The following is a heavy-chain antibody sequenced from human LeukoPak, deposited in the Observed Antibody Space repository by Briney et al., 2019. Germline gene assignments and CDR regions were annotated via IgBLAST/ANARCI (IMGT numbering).Heavy chain of an antibody. V-gene: IGHV4-61*09. CDR2: MNTTGYT. CDR3: ARAPEGFVYYFDY. CDR1: GDSISIGSYY. D-gene: IGHD5/OR15-5a*01. J-gene: IGHJ4*02. Sequence: SETLSLTCTVSGDSISIGSYYWSWIRQPAGKGLEWIGHMNTTGYTKYNPSLKSRVTISVDTSNNQFSLRLSSVTAADTAVYYCARAPEGFVYYFDYWGQGTLVTVSS.